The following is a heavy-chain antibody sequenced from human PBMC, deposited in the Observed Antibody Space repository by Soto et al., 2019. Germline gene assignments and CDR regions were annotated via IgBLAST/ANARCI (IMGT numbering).Heavy chain of an antibody. D-gene: IGHD3-10*01. V-gene: IGHV4-34*01. J-gene: IGHJ5*02. CDR3: ARTLRKITMVRGVIIWFAP. CDR1: GGSFSGYY. CDR2: INHSGST. Sequence: QVQLQQWGAGLLKPSETLSLTCAVYGGSFSGYYWSWIRQPPGKGLEWIGEINHSGSTNNNPSLKSRVTTSVETSRNQCSLKLSSVTAADTPVYYCARTLRKITMVRGVIIWFAPWGQGTLVTVSS.